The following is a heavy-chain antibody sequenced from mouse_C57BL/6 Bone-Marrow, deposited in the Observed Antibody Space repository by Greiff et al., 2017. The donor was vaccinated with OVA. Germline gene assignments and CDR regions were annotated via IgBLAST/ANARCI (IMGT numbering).Heavy chain of an antibody. CDR1: GFSLTSYG. CDR3: AGYYGSSTYWYFDV. J-gene: IGHJ1*03. CDR2: IWRGGST. D-gene: IGHD1-1*01. V-gene: IGHV2-5*01. Sequence: VKLMESGPGLVQPSQSLSITCTVSGFSLTSYGVHWVRQSPGKGLEWLGVIWRGGSTDYNAAFMSRLSITKDNSKSQVFFKMNSLQADDTAIYYCAGYYGSSTYWYFDVWGTGTTVTVSS.